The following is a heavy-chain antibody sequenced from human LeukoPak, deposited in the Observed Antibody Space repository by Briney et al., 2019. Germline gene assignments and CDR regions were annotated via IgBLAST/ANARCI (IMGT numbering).Heavy chain of an antibody. CDR2: ISWNSANI. V-gene: IGHV3-9*01. J-gene: IGHJ4*02. D-gene: IGHD6-13*01. CDR3: AGADSGSWDFGR. CDR1: GFTFDDYA. Sequence: PGRSLRLSCAASGFTFDDYAMHWVRQAPGKGLEWVSGISWNSANIGYADSVKGRFTISRDNAKNSLYLQMNSLRADDTGVYYCAGADSGSWDFGRGAQGTLVIVSS.